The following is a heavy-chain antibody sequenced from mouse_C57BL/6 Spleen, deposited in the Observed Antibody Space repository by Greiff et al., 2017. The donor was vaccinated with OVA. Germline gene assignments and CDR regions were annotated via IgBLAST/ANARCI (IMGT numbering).Heavy chain of an antibody. CDR2: IRSKSNNYAT. V-gene: IGHV10-1*01. J-gene: IGHJ4*01. CDR3: VRHCPYAMDY. Sequence: GGGLVQTKGSLKLSCAAPGFSFHTYALNWVRQAPGKGLEWAARIRSKSNNYATYYADSVKDRFTFSRDESESMLYLQMNNLKTEDTAMYYCVRHCPYAMDYWGQGTSVTVSS. CDR1: GFSFHTYA.